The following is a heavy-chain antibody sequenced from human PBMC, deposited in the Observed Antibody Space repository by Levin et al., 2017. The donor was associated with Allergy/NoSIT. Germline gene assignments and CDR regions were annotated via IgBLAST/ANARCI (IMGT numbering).Heavy chain of an antibody. Sequence: LSLTCAASGFTFSRYSMHWVRQAPGKGLEWISYIVGTSTTIDYADSVKGRVTISRDNAKNSLYLQMNSLRAEDTAVYYCAREDNWNGKLALDYWGQGTLVTVSS. J-gene: IGHJ4*02. CDR1: GFTFSRYS. V-gene: IGHV3-48*01. D-gene: IGHD1-20*01. CDR3: AREDNWNGKLALDY. CDR2: IVGTSTTI.